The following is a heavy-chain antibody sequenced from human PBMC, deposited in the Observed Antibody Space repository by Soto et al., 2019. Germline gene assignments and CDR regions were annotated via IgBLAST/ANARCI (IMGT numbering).Heavy chain of an antibody. CDR1: GFPFSSYA. D-gene: IGHD6-13*01. Sequence: EMQLLESGGGLVQPGGSLRLSCVASGFPFSSYALSWVRQSTGQGLEWVSGISGRGVLTYYTDSVKGRFTISRDNANNTLSLQVHSLRVEDTALYFCAKGGYSSAFDIWGQGTKV. V-gene: IGHV3-23*01. CDR3: AKGGYSSAFDI. J-gene: IGHJ3*02. CDR2: ISGRGVLT.